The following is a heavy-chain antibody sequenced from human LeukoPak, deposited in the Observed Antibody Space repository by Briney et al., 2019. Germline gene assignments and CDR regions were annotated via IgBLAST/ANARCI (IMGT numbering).Heavy chain of an antibody. V-gene: IGHV4-34*01. CDR2: INHSVST. CDR1: GGSFSGYY. Sequence: SETLSLTCAVYGGSFSGYYWSWIRQPPGKGLEWIGEINHSVSTNYNPSLKSRVTISVYTSKYQFSLKLSSVTAADTAVYYCARDEIAVAGTSDYYYYYGMDVWGQGTTVTVSS. J-gene: IGHJ6*02. CDR3: ARDEIAVAGTSDYYYYYGMDV. D-gene: IGHD6-19*01.